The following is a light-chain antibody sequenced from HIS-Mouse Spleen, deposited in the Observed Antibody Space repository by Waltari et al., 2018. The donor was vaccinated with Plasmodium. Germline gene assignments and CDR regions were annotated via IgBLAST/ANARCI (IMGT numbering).Light chain of an antibody. J-gene: IGKJ3*01. V-gene: IGKV1-27*01. CDR3: QKYNSAPRT. Sequence: DIQMTPSPSSLSASVGDRVTITCRASKGISNYLAWYQQKPGKVPKLLIYAASTLQSGVPSRFSGSGSGTDFTLTISSLQPEDVATYYCQKYNSAPRTFGPGTKVDIK. CDR1: KGISNY. CDR2: AAS.